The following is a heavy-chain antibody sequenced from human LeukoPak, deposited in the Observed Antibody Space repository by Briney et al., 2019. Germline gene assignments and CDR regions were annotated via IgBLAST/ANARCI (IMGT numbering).Heavy chain of an antibody. CDR3: AKASIQLWQHSPFDY. Sequence: GGSLRLSCAASGFNFYNFWMTWVRQAPGKGLEWVANIKQNGIDTYYVDSVRGRFTISRDNTKNSLDLQMSSLRAEDTALYYCAKASIQLWQHSPFDYWGQGTLVTVSS. CDR1: GFNFYNFW. J-gene: IGHJ4*02. V-gene: IGHV3-7*03. CDR2: IKQNGIDT. D-gene: IGHD5-18*01.